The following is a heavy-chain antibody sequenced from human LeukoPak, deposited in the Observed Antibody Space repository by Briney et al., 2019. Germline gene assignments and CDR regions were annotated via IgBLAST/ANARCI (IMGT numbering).Heavy chain of an antibody. Sequence: PSQTLSLTCTVSGGSISSGGYYWSWIRQHPGKGLEWIGYIYYSGSTYYNPSLKSRVTISVDTSKNQFSLKLSSVTAADTAVYYCARAHIVVVPAAIGGWFDPWGQGTLVTVSS. V-gene: IGHV4-31*03. J-gene: IGHJ5*02. CDR3: ARAHIVVVPAAIGGWFDP. CDR1: GGSISSGGYY. D-gene: IGHD2-2*01. CDR2: IYYSGST.